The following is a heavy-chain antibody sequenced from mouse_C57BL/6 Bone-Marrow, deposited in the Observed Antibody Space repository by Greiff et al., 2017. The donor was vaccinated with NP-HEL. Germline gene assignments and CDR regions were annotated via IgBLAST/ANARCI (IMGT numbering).Heavy chain of an antibody. J-gene: IGHJ3*01. Sequence: EVKLVESGGGLVKPGGSLKLSCAASGFTFSDYGMHWVRQAPEKGLEWVAYISSGSSTIYYADTVKGRFTISRDNAKNSLFLQMTSLRSEDTAMYYCARAQLRLRFAYWGQGTLVTVSA. V-gene: IGHV5-17*01. D-gene: IGHD3-2*02. CDR1: GFTFSDYG. CDR3: ARAQLRLRFAY. CDR2: ISSGSSTI.